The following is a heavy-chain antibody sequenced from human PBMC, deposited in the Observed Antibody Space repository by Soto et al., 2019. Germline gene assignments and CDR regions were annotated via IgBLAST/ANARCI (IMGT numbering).Heavy chain of an antibody. CDR2: IIPMFGTP. D-gene: IGHD2-15*01. CDR3: ARGVVVVGGGTRGYHYNAMDA. J-gene: IGHJ6*02. V-gene: IGHV1-69*13. CDR1: AGTFRSYA. Sequence: EASVKVSCKASAGTFRSYAMNWVRQAPGQGLEWMGGIIPMFGTPNYAQKLLGRVTITADESTSTAYMELSSLRSDDTAVYYCARGVVVVGGGTRGYHYNAMDAWGQGTTVTVSS.